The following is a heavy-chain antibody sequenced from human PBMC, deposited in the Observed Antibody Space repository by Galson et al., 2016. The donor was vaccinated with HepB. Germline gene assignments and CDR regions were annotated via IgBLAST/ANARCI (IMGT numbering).Heavy chain of an antibody. V-gene: IGHV3-23*01. CDR2: VSGSGGST. J-gene: IGHJ4*02. Sequence: SLRLSCAASGFTFSSYAMSWVRQAPGKGLEWVSGVSGSGGSTYYADFVKGRFTISRDNSKDTLYLQLNSLRAEVRAVYYCAKGFELGVTYYLFDYWGQGTLVTVSS. D-gene: IGHD2/OR15-2a*01. CDR3: AKGFELGVTYYLFDY. CDR1: GFTFSSYA.